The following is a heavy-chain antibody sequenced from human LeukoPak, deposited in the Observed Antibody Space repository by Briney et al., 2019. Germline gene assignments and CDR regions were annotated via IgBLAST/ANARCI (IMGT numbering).Heavy chain of an antibody. J-gene: IGHJ3*02. CDR2: IHHSGST. D-gene: IGHD3-22*01. CDR3: ARVASYYDSSGSGAFDI. CDR1: GYSISSAYY. V-gene: IGHV4-38-2*02. Sequence: PSETLSLTCTVSGYSISSAYYWGWIRQPPGKGLEWIGTIHHSGSTYYNPSLRSRVTISVDTSQNQFSLKLSPLTAADTAVYSCARVASYYDSSGSGAFDIWGQGTMVTVSS.